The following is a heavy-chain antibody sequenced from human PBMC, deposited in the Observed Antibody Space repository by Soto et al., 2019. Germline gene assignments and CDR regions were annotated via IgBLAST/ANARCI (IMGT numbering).Heavy chain of an antibody. J-gene: IGHJ6*03. V-gene: IGHV3-66*01. CDR3: ARDVAMADYYYYMDV. D-gene: IGHD5-12*01. CDR1: GFTVSSNY. Sequence: EVQLVESGGGLVQPGGSLRLSCAASGFTVSSNYMSWVRQAPGKGLEWVSVIYSGGSTYYADSVKGRFTISRDNSKNTLYRQMNSLRAEDTAVYYCARDVAMADYYYYMDVWGKGTTVTVSS. CDR2: IYSGGST.